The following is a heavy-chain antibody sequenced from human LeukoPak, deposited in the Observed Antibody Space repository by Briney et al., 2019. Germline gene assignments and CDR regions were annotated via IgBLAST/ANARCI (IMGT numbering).Heavy chain of an antibody. CDR1: GYSISSGYY. CDR3: ARHQWELGAFDI. V-gene: IGHV4-38-2*01. J-gene: IGHJ3*02. Sequence: SETLSLTCAVSGYSISSGYYWGWIRQPPGKGLEWIGSVYHSGSTYYNPSLKSRVTMSVDTSKNQFSLKLSSVTATDTAVYYCARHQWELGAFDIWGQGTMVTVFS. D-gene: IGHD1-26*01. CDR2: VYHSGST.